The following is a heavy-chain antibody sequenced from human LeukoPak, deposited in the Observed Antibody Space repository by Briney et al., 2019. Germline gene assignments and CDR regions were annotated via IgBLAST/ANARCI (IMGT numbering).Heavy chain of an antibody. J-gene: IGHJ6*02. D-gene: IGHD2-2*01. CDR2: INPNSGGT. CDR3: ARDKFPPRSTAAYYYYYGMDV. CDR1: GNTFTGYY. V-gene: IGHV1-2*06. Sequence: ASVKVSCKASGNTFTGYYIHWVRQAPGQGLEWLGRINPNSGGTNYAQKLQGRVTMTTDTSTSTAYMELRSLRSDDTAVYYCARDKFPPRSTAAYYYYYGMDVWGQGTTVTVSS.